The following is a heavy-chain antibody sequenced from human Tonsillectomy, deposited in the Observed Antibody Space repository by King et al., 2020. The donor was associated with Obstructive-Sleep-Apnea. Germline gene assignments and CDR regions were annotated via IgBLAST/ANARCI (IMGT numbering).Heavy chain of an antibody. D-gene: IGHD2-2*01. V-gene: IGHV4-4*02. CDR3: ACHPQDSQY. J-gene: IGHJ4*02. CDR1: GASISSGYW. CDR2: TSHSGNT. Sequence: QLQESGPGLVSPSETLSLTCAVSGASISSGYWWSWIRQPPDKGLEWIGETSHSGNTNYNPSLKSRVTISLDKSKNQFSVRLSSVTAADTAVYFCACHPQDSQYWGQGILVTVSS.